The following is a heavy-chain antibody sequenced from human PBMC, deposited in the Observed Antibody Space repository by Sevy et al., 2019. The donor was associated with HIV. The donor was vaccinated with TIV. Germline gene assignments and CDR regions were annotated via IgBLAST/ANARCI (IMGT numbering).Heavy chain of an antibody. CDR3: ASDIAAAGNVY. CDR2: IYSGGST. J-gene: IGHJ4*02. D-gene: IGHD6-13*01. CDR1: GFTVSSNY. Sequence: GGSLRLSCAASGFTVSSNYMSWVRQAPGKGLEWVSVIYSGGSTYYADSVKGRFTISSDNSKNTLYLQMNSLRAEDTAVYYCASDIAAAGNVYWGQGTLVTVSS. V-gene: IGHV3-53*01.